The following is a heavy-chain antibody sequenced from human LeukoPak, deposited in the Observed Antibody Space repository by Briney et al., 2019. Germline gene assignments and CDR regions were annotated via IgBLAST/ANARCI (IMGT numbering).Heavy chain of an antibody. CDR3: ARVASGYDVFDI. Sequence: SETLSLTCTVSGGSVSSGSYYWSWIRQPPGKGLEWIGYIYYSGSTNYNPSLKSRVTISVDTSKNQFSLKLSSVTAADTAVFYCARVASGYDVFDIWGQGKMVTVSS. J-gene: IGHJ3*02. D-gene: IGHD3-3*01. V-gene: IGHV4-61*01. CDR2: IYYSGST. CDR1: GGSVSSGSYY.